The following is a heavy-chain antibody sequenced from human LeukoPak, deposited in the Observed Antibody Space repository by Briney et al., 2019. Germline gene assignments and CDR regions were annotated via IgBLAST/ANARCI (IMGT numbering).Heavy chain of an antibody. CDR3: ARDLSYSSSLGAFDI. J-gene: IGHJ3*02. V-gene: IGHV4-59*12. CDR2: IYYSGST. CDR1: GGSISSYY. D-gene: IGHD6-13*01. Sequence: SETLSLTCTVSGGSISSYYWSWIRQPPGKGLEWIGYIYYSGSTYYNPSLKSRVTISVDTSKNQFSLKLSSVTAADTAVYYCARDLSYSSSLGAFDIWGQGTMVTVSS.